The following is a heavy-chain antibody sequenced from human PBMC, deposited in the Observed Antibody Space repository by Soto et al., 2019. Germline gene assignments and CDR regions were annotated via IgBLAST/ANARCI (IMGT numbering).Heavy chain of an antibody. CDR2: MNPNSGNT. CDR1: GYTFTSYD. CDR3: ARLTMAQDAFDI. Sequence: ASVKVSCKASGYTFTSYDINWVRQATGQGLEWMGWMNPNSGNTGYAQRFQGRVTMTRNTSISTAYMELSSLRSEDTAVYYCARLTMAQDAFDIWGQGTMVTVSS. V-gene: IGHV1-8*01. D-gene: IGHD3-10*01. J-gene: IGHJ3*02.